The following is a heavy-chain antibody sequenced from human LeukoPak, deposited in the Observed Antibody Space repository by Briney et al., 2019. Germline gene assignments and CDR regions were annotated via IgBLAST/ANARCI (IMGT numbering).Heavy chain of an antibody. J-gene: IGHJ5*02. CDR2: IYYSGST. CDR3: ARHARSSTWDTWFDP. CDR1: GGSISSYY. Sequence: SETLSLTCTVSGGSISSYYWTWIRQPPGKGLEWIGYIYYSGSTNYNPSLKSRVTISVDTSKNQFSLKLSSVTAADTAVYYCARHARSSTWDTWFDPWGQGTLVTVSS. D-gene: IGHD2/OR15-2a*01. V-gene: IGHV4-59*08.